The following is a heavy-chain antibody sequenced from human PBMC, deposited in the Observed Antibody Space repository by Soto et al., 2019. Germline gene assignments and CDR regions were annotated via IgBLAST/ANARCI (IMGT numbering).Heavy chain of an antibody. Sequence: SETLSLTCTVSGGSTSSYYWSWIRQPAGKGLEWIGRIYTSGSTNYNPSLKSRVTMSVDTSKNQFSLKLSSVTAADTAVYYCARLVVGATWYYFDYWGQGTLVTVSS. D-gene: IGHD1-26*01. CDR2: IYTSGST. V-gene: IGHV4-4*07. CDR3: ARLVVGATWYYFDY. CDR1: GGSTSSYY. J-gene: IGHJ4*02.